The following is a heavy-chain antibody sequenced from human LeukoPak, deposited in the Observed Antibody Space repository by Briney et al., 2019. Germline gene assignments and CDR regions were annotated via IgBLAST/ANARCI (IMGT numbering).Heavy chain of an antibody. CDR1: GYTFTTYA. Sequence: GVSVKVSCKAPGYTFTTYAMNWVRQAPGQGLEWMGWINTNTGNPTYAQGFTGRFVFSLDTSVSTAYLQISSLKAEDTAVYYCARVSSAMLFRNSWFDPWGQGTLVTVSS. J-gene: IGHJ5*02. D-gene: IGHD2-2*01. CDR3: ARVSSAMLFRNSWFDP. CDR2: INTNTGNP. V-gene: IGHV7-4-1*02.